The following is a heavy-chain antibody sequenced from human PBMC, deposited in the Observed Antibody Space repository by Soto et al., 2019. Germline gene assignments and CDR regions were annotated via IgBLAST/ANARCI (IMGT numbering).Heavy chain of an antibody. CDR3: ARSVEGHFDY. V-gene: IGHV3-48*02. J-gene: IGHJ4*02. CDR2: ITSDTKTI. CDR1: GFSFSVYS. D-gene: IGHD6-19*01. Sequence: EVQLVESWGDLVPRGGSVRLSRVASGFSFSVYSMNWVRQAPGKGLEWFSYITSDTKTIKYADSVKGRFTISRDNAKNSVYLQMNSLRDEDTAVYYCARSVEGHFDYWGQGTVVTVSS.